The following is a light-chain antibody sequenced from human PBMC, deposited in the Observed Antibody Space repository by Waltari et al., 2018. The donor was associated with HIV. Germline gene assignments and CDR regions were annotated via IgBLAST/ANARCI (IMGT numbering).Light chain of an antibody. CDR1: SRDVGLYNY. CDR2: EVS. J-gene: IGLJ1*01. CDR3: SSYTGSSTLYV. Sequence: QSALTQPASVSGSPGQSITISCTGTSRDVGLYNYVSWYQPHPGKAPKPMIYEVSNRPSGVSNRFSGSKSGNTASLTISGLQAEDEADYYCSSYTGSSTLYVFGTGTKVTVL. V-gene: IGLV2-14*01.